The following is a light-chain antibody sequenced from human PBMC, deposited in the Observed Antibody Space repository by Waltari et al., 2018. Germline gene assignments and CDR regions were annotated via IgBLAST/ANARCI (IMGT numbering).Light chain of an antibody. CDR1: AFPKQY. CDR3: QSADSSGTYV. Sequence: SYELTQPPSVSVSPGQTARTTCSGEAFPKQYAYWYQQKPGQTPVLVIYKDSERPSGIPGRFSGSSSGTTVTLTISGVQAEDEADYYCQSADSSGTYVFGTGTKATVL. CDR2: KDS. J-gene: IGLJ1*01. V-gene: IGLV3-25*03.